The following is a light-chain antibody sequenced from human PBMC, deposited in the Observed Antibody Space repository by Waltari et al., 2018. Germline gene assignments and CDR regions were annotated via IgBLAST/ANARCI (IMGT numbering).Light chain of an antibody. CDR3: QQYNGYFTWT. CDR1: QNSRDW. CDR2: GAS. Sequence: DVQMTQSPSTLSSSVGARVTITCRASQNSRDWLAWYQQRPGTAPRLRIYGASALQTGVPARFSGRGSGTEFTLTINSLQPDDFATYYCQQYNGYFTWTFGQGTKVEIK. J-gene: IGKJ1*01. V-gene: IGKV1-5*01.